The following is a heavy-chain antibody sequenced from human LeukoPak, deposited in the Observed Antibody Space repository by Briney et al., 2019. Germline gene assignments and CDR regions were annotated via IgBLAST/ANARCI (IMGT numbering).Heavy chain of an antibody. Sequence: SETLSLTCTVSGGSISSSSYYWGWIRQPPGKGLEWIGSIYYSGSTYYNPSLKSRVTMSVDTSKNQFSLKLFSVTAADTAVYYCARGSSPSSPYYYYYMDVWGKGTTVTVSS. CDR2: IYYSGST. CDR3: ARGSSPSSPYYYYYMDV. CDR1: GGSISSSSYY. J-gene: IGHJ6*03. D-gene: IGHD2-2*01. V-gene: IGHV4-39*07.